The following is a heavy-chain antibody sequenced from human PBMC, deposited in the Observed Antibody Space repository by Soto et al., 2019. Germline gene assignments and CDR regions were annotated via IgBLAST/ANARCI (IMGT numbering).Heavy chain of an antibody. CDR3: AINEL. CDR1: GFTFNNSW. D-gene: IGHD1-7*01. CDR2: INQDGAER. J-gene: IGHJ4*02. V-gene: IGHV3-7*01. Sequence: EVQLLESGGGLVQPGGSLRLSCAGSGFTFNNSWMSWVRQAPGKGLECVVNINQDGAERHYVDSVKGRFTISRDNAKNSLYLQMNSLRVEVTAGYYCAINELWGQGTLVTVSS.